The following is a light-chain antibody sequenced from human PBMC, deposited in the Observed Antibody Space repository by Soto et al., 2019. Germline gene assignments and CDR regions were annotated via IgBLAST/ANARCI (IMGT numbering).Light chain of an antibody. J-gene: IGLJ2*01. V-gene: IGLV2-8*01. CDR3: SSSAGSQNFVV. CDR2: EIS. CDR1: STDGGGYNY. Sequence: QSVLTQPPSASGSPGQSVTISCTGNSTDGGGYNYVSWYQQPPGKAPKLMICEISKRPSGVPERFSGSKSGNTASLTVAGLQAEDEADYYCSSSAGSQNFVVFGGGTKLTVL.